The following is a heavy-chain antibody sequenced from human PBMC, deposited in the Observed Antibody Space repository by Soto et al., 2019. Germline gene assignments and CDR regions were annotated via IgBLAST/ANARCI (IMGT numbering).Heavy chain of an antibody. CDR2: INHSGST. CDR1: GGSFSGYY. D-gene: IGHD6-13*01. CDR3: ARWGPEQLVYFDYFDY. V-gene: IGHV4-34*01. J-gene: IGHJ4*02. Sequence: SETLSLTCAVYGGSFSGYYWSWIRQPPGKGLEWIGEINHSGSTNYNPSLKSRVTISVDTSKNQFSLKLSSVTAADTAVYYCARWGPEQLVYFDYFDYWGQGTLVTVSS.